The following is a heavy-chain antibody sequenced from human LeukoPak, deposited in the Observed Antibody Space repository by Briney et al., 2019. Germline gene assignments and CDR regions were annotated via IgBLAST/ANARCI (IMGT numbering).Heavy chain of an antibody. D-gene: IGHD6-19*01. CDR2: IFYSGST. J-gene: IGHJ4*02. CDR3: ARPTSSGWYPFDY. Sequence: PSETLSLTCTVSGGSISRSSYYWGWIRQPPGKGLEWIGSIFYSGSTYYNPSLDSRATISVDTSRNQFSLNLTSVTAADTAIYYCARPTSSGWYPFDYWGQGTLVTVSS. V-gene: IGHV4-39*01. CDR1: GGSISRSSYY.